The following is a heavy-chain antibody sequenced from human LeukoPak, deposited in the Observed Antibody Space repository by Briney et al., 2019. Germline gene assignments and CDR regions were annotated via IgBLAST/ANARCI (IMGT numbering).Heavy chain of an antibody. CDR1: GFTVSSNY. J-gene: IGHJ4*02. Sequence: AGGSLRLSCAASGFTVSSNYMSWVRQAPGKGLEWVSVIYSGGSTYYAGSVKGRFTISRDNSKNTLYLQMSSLRTADTAVYYCARDVGDEGNYWGQGTLVTVSS. CDR3: ARDVGDEGNY. V-gene: IGHV3-53*01. CDR2: IYSGGST. D-gene: IGHD3-16*01.